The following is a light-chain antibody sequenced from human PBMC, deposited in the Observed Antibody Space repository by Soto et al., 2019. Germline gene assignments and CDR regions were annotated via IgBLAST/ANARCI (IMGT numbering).Light chain of an antibody. CDR2: DAS. CDR1: QSISSW. Sequence: DIKMTHSAATLSVYFGDRVTITCRASQSISSWLAWYQQKPGKAPKLLIFDASSLESAVPSRFSGSGYETEFNLTISSLQTDDFATYYCQQYNSYRWTFGQGTKVDIK. CDR3: QQYNSYRWT. J-gene: IGKJ1*01. V-gene: IGKV1-5*01.